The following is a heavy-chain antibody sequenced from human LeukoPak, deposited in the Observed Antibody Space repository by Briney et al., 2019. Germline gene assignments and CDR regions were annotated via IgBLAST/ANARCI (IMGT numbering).Heavy chain of an antibody. V-gene: IGHV4-30-2*01. D-gene: IGHD1-26*01. CDR3: ARAPRREPHLDS. CDR2: IYNSGST. J-gene: IGHJ4*02. CDR1: GGSISSGGYS. Sequence: PSETLSLTCAVSGGSISSGGYSWSWIRQPPGKGLEWIGYIYNSGSTYYNPSLKSRVTISVDTSKNHFSLKLTSVTAADTAVYFCARAPRREPHLDSWGQGTLVTVSS.